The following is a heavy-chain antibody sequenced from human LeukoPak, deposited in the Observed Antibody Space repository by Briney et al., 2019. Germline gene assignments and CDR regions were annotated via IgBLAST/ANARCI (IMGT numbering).Heavy chain of an antibody. CDR1: RCTFTDYY. D-gene: IGHD2-2*01. CDR2: INPNNDGI. Sequence: AVKVSCQASRCTFTDYYMHWLGQAPGQGLEWMGWINPNNDGINYAQKLQSRVIKTRHKSITTAYMELSRLTSDDTAVYYCARGRGTTRSNFASWGQGTLVTVSS. J-gene: IGHJ4*02. V-gene: IGHV1-2*02. CDR3: ARGRGTTRSNFAS.